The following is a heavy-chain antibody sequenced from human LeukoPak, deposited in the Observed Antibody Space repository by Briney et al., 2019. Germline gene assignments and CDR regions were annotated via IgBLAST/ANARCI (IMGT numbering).Heavy chain of an antibody. CDR2: INPGDSDT. V-gene: IGHV5-51*01. D-gene: IGHD3-16*01. J-gene: IGHJ4*02. CDR3: ARRGRWGHISAFDY. CDR1: GYPFTTYW. Sequence: KHGESLKISCKISGYPFTTYWIGWVRQMPGKGLEWMGLINPGDSDTRYSPSFQGQVTISADKSINTAYLQWSSLKASDTAIYYCARRGRWGHISAFDYWGQGALVTVSS.